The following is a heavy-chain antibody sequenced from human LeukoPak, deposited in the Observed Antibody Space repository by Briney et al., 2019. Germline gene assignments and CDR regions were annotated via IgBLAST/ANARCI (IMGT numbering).Heavy chain of an antibody. Sequence: GASVKVSCKASGYTFTVYYMHWVRQAPGQGLEWMGWINPNSGGTNYAQKFQGRVTMTRDTSISTAYMELSRLRSDDTAVYYCARDLVGVVVAATAAGFDYWGQGTLVTVSS. CDR2: INPNSGGT. CDR3: ARDLVGVVVAATAAGFDY. CDR1: GYTFTVYY. D-gene: IGHD2-15*01. V-gene: IGHV1-2*02. J-gene: IGHJ4*02.